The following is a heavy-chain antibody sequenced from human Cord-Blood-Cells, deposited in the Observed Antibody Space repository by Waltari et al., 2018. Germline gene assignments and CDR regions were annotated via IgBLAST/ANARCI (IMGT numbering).Heavy chain of an antibody. V-gene: IGHV3-23*01. CDR3: AKGRKYSSYYFDY. CDR2: ISGSGGST. CDR1: GFTFSGYA. Sequence: EVQLLESGGGLVQPGGSLRLSCAASGFTFSGYAMSGVRQAPGKGLEWVSAISGSGGSTYYADSVKGRFTISRDNSKNTLYLQMNSLRAEDTAVNYCAKGRKYSSYYFDYWGQGTLVTVSS. J-gene: IGHJ4*02. D-gene: IGHD6-6*01.